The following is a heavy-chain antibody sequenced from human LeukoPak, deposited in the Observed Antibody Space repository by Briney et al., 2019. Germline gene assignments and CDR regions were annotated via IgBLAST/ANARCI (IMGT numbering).Heavy chain of an antibody. Sequence: PSETLSLTCAVSGGSISSYYWSWIRQPPGRGLEWIGSIHYSGSTSYNSSLKSRVTISVDTSKNQFSLKLSSVTPADTAVYYCATVSGYSSGWYGAYFDYWGQGTLVTVSS. CDR1: GGSISSYY. D-gene: IGHD6-19*01. CDR2: IHYSGST. V-gene: IGHV4-59*01. J-gene: IGHJ4*02. CDR3: ATVSGYSSGWYGAYFDY.